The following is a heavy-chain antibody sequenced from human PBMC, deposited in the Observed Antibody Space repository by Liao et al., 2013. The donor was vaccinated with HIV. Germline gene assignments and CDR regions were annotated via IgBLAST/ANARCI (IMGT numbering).Heavy chain of an antibody. CDR3: ARGHRLRLGLVDY. CDR2: INHSGST. CDR1: GGSFSGYY. D-gene: IGHD3-16*01. Sequence: QVQLQQWGAGLLKPSETLSLTCAVYGGSFSGYYWSWIRQPPGKGLEWIGEINHSGSTNHNPSLKSRVTISVDTSKNQFSLKLSSVTAADTAVYYCARGHRLRLGLVDYWGQGTLVTVSS. J-gene: IGHJ4*02. V-gene: IGHV4-34*01.